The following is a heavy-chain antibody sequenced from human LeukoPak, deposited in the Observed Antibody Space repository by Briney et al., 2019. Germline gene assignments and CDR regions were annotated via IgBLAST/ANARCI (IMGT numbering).Heavy chain of an antibody. V-gene: IGHV1-46*01. Sequence: ASVKVSCKASGYTFTSYYMHWVRQAPGQGLEWMGIINPSGGSTSYAQKFQGRVTMTRDTSTSTVYMELSSLRSEDAAVYYCVCYYDSSGPDYWGQGTLVTVSS. CDR3: VCYYDSSGPDY. J-gene: IGHJ4*02. D-gene: IGHD3-22*01. CDR1: GYTFTSYY. CDR2: INPSGGST.